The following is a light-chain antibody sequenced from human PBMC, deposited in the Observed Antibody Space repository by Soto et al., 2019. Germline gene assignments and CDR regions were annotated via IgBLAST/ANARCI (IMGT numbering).Light chain of an antibody. CDR2: AAS. Sequence: DIQMTQSPSSLSAFVGDRVTITCRSSQTISSYLNWYQQKPGKAPKVLIYAASYLQTGVSSRFSGGGSGTDFTLTIDSLQPEDAATYYCQQSYIRFTFGPGTKVAI. CDR3: QQSYIRFT. J-gene: IGKJ3*01. CDR1: QTISSY. V-gene: IGKV1-39*01.